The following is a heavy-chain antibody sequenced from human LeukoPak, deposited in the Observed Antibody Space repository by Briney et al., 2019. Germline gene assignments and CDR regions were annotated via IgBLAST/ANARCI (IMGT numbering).Heavy chain of an antibody. CDR3: AKAITYYYDRSADY. Sequence: GGSLRLSCAASGFTFDDYAMHWVRQAPGKGLEWVSGISWNSGSIGYADSVKGRFTISRDNAKNSLYLQMNSLRAEDTALYYCAKAITYYYDRSADYWGQGTLVTVSS. V-gene: IGHV3-9*01. J-gene: IGHJ4*02. CDR2: ISWNSGSI. CDR1: GFTFDDYA. D-gene: IGHD3-22*01.